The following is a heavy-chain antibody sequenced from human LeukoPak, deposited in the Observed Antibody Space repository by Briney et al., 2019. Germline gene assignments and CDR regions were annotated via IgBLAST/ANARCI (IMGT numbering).Heavy chain of an antibody. Sequence: ESSVKVSCKASGYTFSSYGISWVRQAPGQGLEWMGWITAYNGNTNYAQNLQGRVTMTTDTSTSTAYMELRSLRSDDTAAYHCARGGTGAAAGRGFDYWGQGTLVTVSS. CDR1: GYTFSSYG. CDR2: ITAYNGNT. CDR3: ARGGTGAAAGRGFDY. V-gene: IGHV1-18*01. D-gene: IGHD6-13*01. J-gene: IGHJ4*02.